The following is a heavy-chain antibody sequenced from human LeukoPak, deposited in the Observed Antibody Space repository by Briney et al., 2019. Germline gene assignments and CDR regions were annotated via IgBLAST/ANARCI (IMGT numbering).Heavy chain of an antibody. D-gene: IGHD3-22*01. J-gene: IGHJ4*02. Sequence: AQTLSLTCTVSGVSISSGGYDWGWLRQEPGKGLEWIGYIYYSGSTYYNPSLKSRVTISVDTSKNQFSLKLSSVTAADAAVYYCARGRGDSSGYFDYWGQGTLVPVSS. CDR1: GVSISSGGYD. CDR2: IYYSGST. CDR3: ARGRGDSSGYFDY. V-gene: IGHV4-31*03.